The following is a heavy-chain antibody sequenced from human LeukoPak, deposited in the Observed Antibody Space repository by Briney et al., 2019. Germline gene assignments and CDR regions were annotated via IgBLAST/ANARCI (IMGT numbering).Heavy chain of an antibody. CDR1: GFTFSSYS. Sequence: PGGSLRLSCAASGFTFSSYSMNWVRQAPGKGLEWVSSISSSSSYIYYADSVKGRFTISRDNAKNSLYLQMNSLRAEDTAVYYCARRVDDCSSTSCYDWFDPWGQGTLATVSS. CDR2: ISSSSSYI. CDR3: ARRVDDCSSTSCYDWFDP. D-gene: IGHD2-2*01. V-gene: IGHV3-21*01. J-gene: IGHJ5*02.